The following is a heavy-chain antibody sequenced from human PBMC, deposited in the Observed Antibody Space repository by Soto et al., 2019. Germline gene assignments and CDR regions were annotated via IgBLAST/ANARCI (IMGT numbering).Heavy chain of an antibody. V-gene: IGHV4-31*03. D-gene: IGHD2-8*01. CDR2: IYYSGST. CDR1: GGSINSGGYY. J-gene: IGHJ5*02. CDR3: ARDQGQIFCTNGVCYNFGWFDP. Sequence: PSETLSLTCTVSGGSINSGGYYWSWIRQHRGKGLEWIGYIYYSGSTYYNPSLKSRVTISVDTSKNQFSLKLSSVTAADTAVYYCARDQGQIFCTNGVCYNFGWFDPWGQGTLVTVS.